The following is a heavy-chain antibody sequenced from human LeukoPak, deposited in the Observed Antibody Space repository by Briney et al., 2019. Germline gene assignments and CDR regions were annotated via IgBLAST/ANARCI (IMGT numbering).Heavy chain of an antibody. Sequence: AGGSLRLSCAASGFTFSSYSMNWVRQAPGKGLEWVSYISSSSSTIYYADSVKGRFTISRDNAKNSLYLQMNSLRAEDTAVCYCARARDGYSYGYDAFDIWGQGTLVTVSS. V-gene: IGHV3-48*01. D-gene: IGHD5-18*01. CDR2: ISSSSSTI. CDR1: GFTFSSYS. J-gene: IGHJ3*02. CDR3: ARARDGYSYGYDAFDI.